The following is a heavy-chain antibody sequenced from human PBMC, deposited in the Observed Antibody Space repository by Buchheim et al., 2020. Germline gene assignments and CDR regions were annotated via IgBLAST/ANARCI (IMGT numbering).Heavy chain of an antibody. D-gene: IGHD6-13*01. Sequence: EVQLLESGGGLVQPGGSLRLSCAASGFTFSSYAMSWVRQAPGKGLEWVANIKQDGSEKYYVDSVKGRFTISRDNAKNSLYLQMNSLRAEDTALYYCARDWHYSSTWYSGKWFDPWGQGTL. CDR3: ARDWHYSSTWYSGKWFDP. CDR2: IKQDGSEK. V-gene: IGHV3-7*01. CDR1: GFTFSSYA. J-gene: IGHJ5*02.